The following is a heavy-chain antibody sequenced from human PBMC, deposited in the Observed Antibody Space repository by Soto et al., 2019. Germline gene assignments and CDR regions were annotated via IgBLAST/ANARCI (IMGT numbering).Heavy chain of an antibody. D-gene: IGHD2-21*01. CDR1: GGSISSGYYY. J-gene: IGHJ6*03. Sequence: SETHLVTWSVSGGSISSGYYYWSWIRQPPGKGLEWIGNIYYSGNTYYNPSLKSRLVISIDTSKNQFSLKVGSVTAEDSAVYYGASYSLNALAVRCKGTSVT. CDR2: IYYSGNT. CDR3: ASYSLNALAV. V-gene: IGHV4-30-4*01.